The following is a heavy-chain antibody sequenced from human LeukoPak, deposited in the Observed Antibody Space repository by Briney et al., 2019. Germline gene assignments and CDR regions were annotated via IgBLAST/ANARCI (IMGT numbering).Heavy chain of an antibody. V-gene: IGHV4-61*02. D-gene: IGHD3-3*01. Sequence: SQTLSLTCTLSGGSISSGSYYWSWIRQPAGKGLEWIGRIYTSGSTNYNPSLKSRVTISVDTSKNQFSLKLSSVTAADTAVYYCAREGASYYDFWSGYYPYYFDYWGQGTLVTVSS. CDR3: AREGASYYDFWSGYYPYYFDY. CDR1: GGSISSGSYY. CDR2: IYTSGST. J-gene: IGHJ4*02.